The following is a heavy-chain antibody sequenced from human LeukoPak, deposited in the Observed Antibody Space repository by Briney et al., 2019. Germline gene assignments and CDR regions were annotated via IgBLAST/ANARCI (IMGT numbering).Heavy chain of an antibody. CDR3: ARGGYSSGWQDYYYYYGMDV. D-gene: IGHD6-19*01. CDR2: MNPNSGNT. CDR1: GYTFTSYD. Sequence: VASVKVSCKASGYTFTSYDINWVRQATGQGLEWMGWMNPNSGNTGYAQKFQGRVTMTRNTSISTAYMELSSLRSEDTAVYYCARGGYSSGWQDYYYYYGMDVWGQGTTVTVSS. V-gene: IGHV1-8*01. J-gene: IGHJ6*02.